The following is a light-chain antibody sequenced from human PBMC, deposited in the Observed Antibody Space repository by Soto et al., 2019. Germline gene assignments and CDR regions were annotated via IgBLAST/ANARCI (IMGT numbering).Light chain of an antibody. CDR3: SSYTSGRPLVV. J-gene: IGLJ2*01. CDR2: DVN. V-gene: IGLV2-14*03. CDR1: SGDVGGYNY. Sequence: QSALIQTASVSGSPGQSITISCTGTSGDVGGYNYVSWYQQHPGKAPKLIIYDVNNRPSGVSDRFSGSKSVNMASLTISGLQAEDEAAYYCSSYTSGRPLVVFGGGTKLTVL.